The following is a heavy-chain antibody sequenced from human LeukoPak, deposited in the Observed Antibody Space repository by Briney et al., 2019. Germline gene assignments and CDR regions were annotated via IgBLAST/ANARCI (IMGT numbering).Heavy chain of an antibody. CDR3: ARSRGLSYYGSGSYYTWFDY. Sequence: GGSLRLSCAASGFTVSSNYMSWVRQAPGKGLEWVSVIYSGGSTYYADSVKGRFTISRDNSKNTLYLQMNNLRAEDTAVYYCARSRGLSYYGSGSYYTWFDYWGQGTLVTVSS. D-gene: IGHD3-10*01. CDR2: IYSGGST. V-gene: IGHV3-53*01. CDR1: GFTVSSNY. J-gene: IGHJ4*02.